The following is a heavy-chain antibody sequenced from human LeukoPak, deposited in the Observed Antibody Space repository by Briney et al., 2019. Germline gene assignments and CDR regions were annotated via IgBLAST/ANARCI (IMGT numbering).Heavy chain of an antibody. CDR1: GFTVSSYW. J-gene: IGHJ4*02. D-gene: IGHD4-23*01. Sequence: PGGSLRLSCAASGFTVSSYWMHWVRQVPGKGLVWVSRMNVEGSVTSYADFVKGRFTISRDIAKNTLYLQMNTLTAEDTAVYYCARDFGGNSDFWRQGTLVTVSS. CDR3: ARDFGGNSDF. V-gene: IGHV3-74*01. CDR2: MNVEGSVT.